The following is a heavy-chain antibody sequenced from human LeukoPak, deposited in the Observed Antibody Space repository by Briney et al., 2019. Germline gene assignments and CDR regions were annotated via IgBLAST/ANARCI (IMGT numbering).Heavy chain of an antibody. Sequence: GGSLRLSCAASRFTFSSYSMNWVRQAPGKGLEWVSYINSRSSSIDYADSVKGQFTISRDNSKNTLYLQMNSLRAEDTAVYYCAKGSYGSGRAAFDIWGQGTMVTVSS. CDR2: INSRSSSI. D-gene: IGHD3-10*01. CDR1: RFTFSSYS. CDR3: AKGSYGSGRAAFDI. V-gene: IGHV3-48*01. J-gene: IGHJ3*02.